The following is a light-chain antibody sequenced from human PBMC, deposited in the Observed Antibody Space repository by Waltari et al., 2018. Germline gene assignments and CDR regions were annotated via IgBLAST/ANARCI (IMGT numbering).Light chain of an antibody. CDR1: QSVLYSSNNKNY. Sequence: DIVMTQSPDSLAVSLGESATINCKSSQSVLYSSNNKNYLAWYQQKPGPPPKLLIYWASTRESGVPDRFSGSGSGTDFTLTISSLQAEDVAVYYCQQYYSTPPTFGQGTKLEIK. J-gene: IGKJ2*01. V-gene: IGKV4-1*01. CDR3: QQYYSTPPT. CDR2: WAS.